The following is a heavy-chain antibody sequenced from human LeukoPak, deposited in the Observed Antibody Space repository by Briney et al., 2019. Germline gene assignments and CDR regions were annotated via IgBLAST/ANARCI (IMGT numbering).Heavy chain of an antibody. V-gene: IGHV3-53*01. Sequence: GGSLRLSCAASGFTVSSNYMSWVRQAPGKGLEWVSVIYSGGSTYYADSVKGRFTISRDNSKNTLYLQMNSLRAEDTAVYYCARESRDGYNSGFDYWGQGTLVTVSS. J-gene: IGHJ4*02. CDR1: GFTVSSNY. CDR3: ARESRDGYNSGFDY. CDR2: IYSGGST. D-gene: IGHD5-24*01.